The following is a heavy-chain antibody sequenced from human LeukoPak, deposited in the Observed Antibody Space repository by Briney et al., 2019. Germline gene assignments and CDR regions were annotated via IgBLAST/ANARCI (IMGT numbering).Heavy chain of an antibody. CDR3: AKANNWNFYDY. CDR2: ISGDGSST. V-gene: IGHV3-43*02. J-gene: IGHJ4*02. CDR1: GFTFDDYA. Sequence: GGSLRLSCAASGFTFDDYAMHWVRQAPGKGLEWVSLISGDGSSTYYVDSVKGRFTISRDNSKNSLYLQMNSLRTGDTALYYCAKANNWNFYDYWGQGTLVTVSS. D-gene: IGHD1-20*01.